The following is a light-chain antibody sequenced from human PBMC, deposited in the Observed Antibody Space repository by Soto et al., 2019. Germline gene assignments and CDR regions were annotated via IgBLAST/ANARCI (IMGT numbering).Light chain of an antibody. V-gene: IGLV2-11*01. CDR2: DVS. CDR3: CSYRGSTTLV. Sequence: QSALTQPGSVSGSPGQSVTISCTGTSSDVGNYNYVSWYQQHPGKAPKLMIYDVSKRPSGVPDRFSGSKSDNTASLTISGLLAEDEADYHCCSYRGSTTLVFGGGTKLTVL. J-gene: IGLJ2*01. CDR1: SSDVGNYNY.